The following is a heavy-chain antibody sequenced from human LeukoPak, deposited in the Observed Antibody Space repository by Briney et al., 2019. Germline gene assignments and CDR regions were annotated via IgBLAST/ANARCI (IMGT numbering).Heavy chain of an antibody. V-gene: IGHV3-66*01. D-gene: IGHD1-26*01. CDR1: GFTVTNNY. Sequence: GGSLRLSCAASGFTVTNNYMSWVRQAPGKGLEWVSVIYTGGTIYYADSVKGRFTISRDNSKNTLYLQMNSLRAEDTAVYYCARVSRMMGTTTLDNWGQGTLVTVSS. J-gene: IGHJ4*02. CDR3: ARVSRMMGTTTLDN. CDR2: IYTGGTI.